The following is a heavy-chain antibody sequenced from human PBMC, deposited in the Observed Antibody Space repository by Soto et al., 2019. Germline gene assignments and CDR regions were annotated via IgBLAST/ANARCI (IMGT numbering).Heavy chain of an antibody. V-gene: IGHV3-66*01. CDR3: VRSFFCRCCKWYLILFQ. J-gene: IGHJ4*02. CDR2: IYTGGGT. Sequence: PGGSLSLSCAPSGFTVSSNDMSWVRQAPGKGLEWVSVIYTGGGTYYADSVKGRFTISRDNSKNTVYFQMNSFGDEGTGFFFCVRSFFCRCCKWYLILFQWGQGTLVTVSS. CDR1: GFTVSSND. D-gene: IGHD2-15*01.